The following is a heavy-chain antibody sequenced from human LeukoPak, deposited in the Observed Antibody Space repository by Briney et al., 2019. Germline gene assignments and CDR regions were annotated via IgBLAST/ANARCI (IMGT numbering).Heavy chain of an antibody. CDR3: ATGDDSSGHPLDY. V-gene: IGHV1-24*01. D-gene: IGHD3-22*01. CDR2: FDPEDGET. CDR1: GYTLTELS. J-gene: IGHJ4*02. Sequence: ASVKVSCKVSGYTLTELSMHWVRQAPGKGLEWMGGFDPEDGETIYAQKFQGRVTVTEDTSTDTAYMELSSLRSEDTAVYYCATGDDSSGHPLDYWGQGTLVTVSS.